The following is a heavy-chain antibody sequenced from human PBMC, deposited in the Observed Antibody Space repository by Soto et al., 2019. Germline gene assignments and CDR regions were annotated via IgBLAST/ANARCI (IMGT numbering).Heavy chain of an antibody. J-gene: IGHJ4*02. D-gene: IGHD6-19*01. CDR3: AQTTGWPGFDY. V-gene: IGHV4-59*01. Sequence: QVHLQESGPGLVKPSETMSLTCTASSASIRNFYWNWVRQFPGKGLEWIGHIYNGERTNYNPSLKSRVTISVDTSKNQFSLKLSSVTVADTAVYYCAQTTGWPGFDYWGQGTLVTVSS. CDR1: SASIRNFY. CDR2: IYNGERT.